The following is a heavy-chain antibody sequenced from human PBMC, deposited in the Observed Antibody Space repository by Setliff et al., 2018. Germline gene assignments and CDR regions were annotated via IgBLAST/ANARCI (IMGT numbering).Heavy chain of an antibody. CDR3: ARDPLTTTVRHAFDI. V-gene: IGHV4-34*09. Sequence: SETLSLTCAVYGGSFSGYYWSWIRQPPGKGLEWIGYIYYSGSTYYNPSLKSRVTISVDTSKNQFSLKLSSVTAADTAVYYCARDPLTTTVRHAFDIWGQGTMVTVSS. CDR2: IYYSGST. J-gene: IGHJ3*02. CDR1: GGSFSGYY. D-gene: IGHD4-4*01.